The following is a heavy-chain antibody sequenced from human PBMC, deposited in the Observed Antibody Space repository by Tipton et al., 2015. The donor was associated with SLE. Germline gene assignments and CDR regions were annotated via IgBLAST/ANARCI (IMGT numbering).Heavy chain of an antibody. V-gene: IGHV4-39*02. J-gene: IGHJ4*02. CDR3: ARRPPSYCTNGVCEV. Sequence: TLSLTCTVSGASITRSTYYWGWIRQPPGKGLEWIASIYYSGSTYYNPSLKSRVTISIDTSKNHFSPKLTSVTAAGTAVYYCARRPPSYCTNGVCEVWGQGILVTVSS. D-gene: IGHD2-8*01. CDR2: IYYSGST. CDR1: GASITRSTYY.